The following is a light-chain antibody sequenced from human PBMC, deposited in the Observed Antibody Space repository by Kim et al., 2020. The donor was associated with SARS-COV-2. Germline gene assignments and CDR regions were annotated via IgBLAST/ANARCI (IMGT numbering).Light chain of an antibody. J-gene: IGLJ2*01. V-gene: IGLV3-19*01. Sequence: VAWGQTVRITCQGDSLRSYCATWYQQKPGQAPILVIYGKNNRPSGIPDRFSGSSSGNTASLTITGTQAGDEADYYCNSRDSNDNVVFGGGTQLTVL. CDR2: GKN. CDR1: SLRSYC. CDR3: NSRDSNDNVV.